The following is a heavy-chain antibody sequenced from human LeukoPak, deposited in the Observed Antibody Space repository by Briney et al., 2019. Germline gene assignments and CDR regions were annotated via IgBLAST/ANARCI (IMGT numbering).Heavy chain of an antibody. V-gene: IGHV3-21*01. CDR1: GFTFSTYG. J-gene: IGHJ4*02. CDR2: ISSSSSYI. Sequence: GGSLRLSCAASGFTFSTYGMHWVCQAPGKGLEWVSSISSSSSYIYYADSVKGRFTISRDNAKNSLYLRMNSLRAEDTAVYYCARDSCGGDCRDYWGQGTLVTVSS. CDR3: ARDSCGGDCRDY. D-gene: IGHD2-21*01.